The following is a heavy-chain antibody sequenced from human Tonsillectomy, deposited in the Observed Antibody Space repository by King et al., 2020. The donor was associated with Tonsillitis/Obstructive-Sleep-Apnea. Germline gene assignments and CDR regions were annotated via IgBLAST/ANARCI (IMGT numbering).Heavy chain of an antibody. Sequence: VQLVESGGGLVQPGRSLRLSCAASGFTFDDYAMHWVRQAPGKGLEWVSGISWNSGSIGYADSVKGRFTISRDNAKNFLYLQMNSLRAEDTALYYCAKDGCSGGSCYSLYYYYMDVWGKGTTVTVSS. CDR1: GFTFDDYA. D-gene: IGHD2-15*01. V-gene: IGHV3-9*01. J-gene: IGHJ6*03. CDR2: ISWNSGSI. CDR3: AKDGCSGGSCYSLYYYYMDV.